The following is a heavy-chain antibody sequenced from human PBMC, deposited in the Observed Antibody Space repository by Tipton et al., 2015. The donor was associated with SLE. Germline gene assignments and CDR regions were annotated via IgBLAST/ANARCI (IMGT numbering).Heavy chain of an antibody. CDR1: GGSFSAYY. CDR2: INHSGST. V-gene: IGHV4-34*01. J-gene: IGHJ4*02. Sequence: TLSLTCAVYGGSFSAYYWSWIRQPPGKGLEWIGEINHSGSTNYNPSLKSRVTISVDTSKNQFSLKLNSVTAADTAVYYCARGSTIFGVVILDYWGQGTLVTVSS. D-gene: IGHD3-3*01. CDR3: ARGSTIFGVVILDY.